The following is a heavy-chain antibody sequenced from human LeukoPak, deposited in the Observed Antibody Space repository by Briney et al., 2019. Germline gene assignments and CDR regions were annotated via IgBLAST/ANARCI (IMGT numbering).Heavy chain of an antibody. CDR3: ARGITMVRGVIIEVPPNNYYYYMDV. J-gene: IGHJ6*03. D-gene: IGHD3-10*01. Sequence: PSETLSLTCTVSGGSISSGSYYWRWIRQPAGKGLEWIGRIYTSGSTNYNPSLKSRVTISVDTSKNQFSLKLSSVTAADTAVYYCARGITMVRGVIIEVPPNNYYYYMDVWGKGTTVTISS. CDR2: IYTSGST. CDR1: GGSISSGSYY. V-gene: IGHV4-61*02.